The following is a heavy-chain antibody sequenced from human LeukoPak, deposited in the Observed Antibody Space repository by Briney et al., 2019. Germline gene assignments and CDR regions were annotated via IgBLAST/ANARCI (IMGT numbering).Heavy chain of an antibody. CDR1: GYTFTSYY. V-gene: IGHV1-46*01. D-gene: IGHD2-2*01. CDR2: INPSGGST. Sequence: ASVKVSCKASGYTFTSYYRHWVRQAPGQGLEWMGIINPSGGSTSYAQKFQGRVTMTRDMSTSTVYMELSSLRSEDTAVYYCVRDDGGQVASCNDFWGQGTLATVSS. CDR3: VRDDGGQVASCNDF. J-gene: IGHJ4*02.